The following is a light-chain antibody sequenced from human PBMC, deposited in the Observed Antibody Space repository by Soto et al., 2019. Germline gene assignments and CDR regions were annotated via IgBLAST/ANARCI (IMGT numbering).Light chain of an antibody. CDR2: GVS. V-gene: IGKV3-20*01. J-gene: IGKJ3*01. CDR3: QQSGNSPLFT. CDR1: QSVSSNN. Sequence: EIVLTQSPGTLSLSPGERATLSCRASQSVSSNNLAWYQQKPGQPPRLLIYGVSSRATDIPDRFSGSGSGTDFTLTISRLEPEDFAVYYSQQSGNSPLFTFGPGTKVDIK.